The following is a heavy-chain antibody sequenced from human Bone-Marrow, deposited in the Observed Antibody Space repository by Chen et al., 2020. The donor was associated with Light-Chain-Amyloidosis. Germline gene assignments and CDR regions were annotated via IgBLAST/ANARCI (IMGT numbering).Heavy chain of an antibody. J-gene: IGHJ4*02. D-gene: IGHD5-12*01. V-gene: IGHV5-51*01. CDR3: ARRRDGYNFDY. Sequence: EVQLEQSGPEVKKPGEPLKISCKSSGYTFPNYWIGWVRQMPGKGLEWMGVIYPDESDARYSPSFEGQVTISADTSITPAYLQWRSLKASDTAMYYCARRRDGYNFDYWGQGTLVTVSS. CDR2: IYPDESDA. CDR1: GYTFPNYW.